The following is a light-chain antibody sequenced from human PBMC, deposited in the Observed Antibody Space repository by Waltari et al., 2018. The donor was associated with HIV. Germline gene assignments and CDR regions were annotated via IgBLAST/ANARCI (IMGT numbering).Light chain of an antibody. J-gene: IGKJ5*01. CDR3: QQYGSSPLT. CDR1: QRVSGNY. Sequence: ETVLTQSPGTLSVSPGARATLSCRASQRVSGNYLAWYLQKPGQAPRLLIYGASRRATAIPDRLSGSGSGTEFTLTISRVEPEDFAVYYCQQYGSSPLTFGQGTRLEIK. V-gene: IGKV3-20*01. CDR2: GAS.